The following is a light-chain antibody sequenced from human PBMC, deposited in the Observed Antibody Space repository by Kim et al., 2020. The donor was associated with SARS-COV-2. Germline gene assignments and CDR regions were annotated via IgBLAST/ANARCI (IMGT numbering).Light chain of an antibody. CDR1: QSISSW. V-gene: IGKV1-5*01. CDR2: DAS. CDR3: LQYNTYSRD. J-gene: IGKJ1*01. Sequence: DIQMTQSPSTLSASVGDRVTITCRASQSISSWVAWYQQKPGKAPILLIYDASSLESGVPSRFSGSGSGTEFTLTITSLQPDDVATYYCLQYNTYSRDFGQGTKVDIK.